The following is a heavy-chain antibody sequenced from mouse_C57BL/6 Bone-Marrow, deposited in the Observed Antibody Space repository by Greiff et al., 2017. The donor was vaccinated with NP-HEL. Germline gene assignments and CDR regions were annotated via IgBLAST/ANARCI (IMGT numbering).Heavy chain of an antibody. J-gene: IGHJ2*01. D-gene: IGHD2-1*01. Sequence: QVQLQQSGPELVKPGASEKISCKASGYAFSSSWMNWVKQRPGKGLEWIGRIYPGDGDTNYNGKFKGKATLTADKSSSTAYMQLSSLTSEDSAVYFCANYGNYHYFDYWGQGTTLTVSS. CDR2: IYPGDGDT. CDR3: ANYGNYHYFDY. CDR1: GYAFSSSW. V-gene: IGHV1-82*01.